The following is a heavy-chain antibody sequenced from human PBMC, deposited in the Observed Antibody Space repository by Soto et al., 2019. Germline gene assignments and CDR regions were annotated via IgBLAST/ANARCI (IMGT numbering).Heavy chain of an antibody. D-gene: IGHD2-2*01. CDR1: GFTFSGSA. Sequence: VGSLRLSCAASGFTFSGSAMHWVRQASGKGLEWVGRIRSKANSYATAYAASVKGRFTISRDDSKNTAYLQMNSLKTEDTAVYYCTRGGVVPAPYYYYYYGMDVWGQGTTVTVSS. CDR2: IRSKANSYAT. J-gene: IGHJ6*02. V-gene: IGHV3-73*01. CDR3: TRGGVVPAPYYYYYYGMDV.